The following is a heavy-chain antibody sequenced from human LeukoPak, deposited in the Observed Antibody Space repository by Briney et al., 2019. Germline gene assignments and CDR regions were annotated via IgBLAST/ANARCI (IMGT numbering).Heavy chain of an antibody. J-gene: IGHJ3*02. CDR2: IYHSGST. V-gene: IGHV4-38-2*02. CDR3: ARERLVVADPGRAFDI. Sequence: SETLSLTCTVSGYSISSGYYWGWIRQPPGKGLEWIGSIYHSGSTYYNPSLKSRVTISVDTSKNQFSLKLSSVTAADTAVYYCARERLVVADPGRAFDIWGQGTMVTVSS. D-gene: IGHD2-15*01. CDR1: GYSISSGYY.